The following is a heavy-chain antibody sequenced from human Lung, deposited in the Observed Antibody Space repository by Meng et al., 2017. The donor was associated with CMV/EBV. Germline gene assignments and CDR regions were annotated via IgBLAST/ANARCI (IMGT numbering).Heavy chain of an antibody. CDR2: INAGNGNT. D-gene: IGHD2-2*01. J-gene: IGHJ4*02. V-gene: IGHV1-3*01. Sequence: HVRLVQSGAGVKKPGASVKVSCKSSGYSFTTYAMHWVRQAPGQRLEWMGWINAGNGNTKYSEKFQSRVTITRDTAASTAYMELSSLRSEDTAVYYCARTGCSSSSCYDYWGQGTLVTVSS. CDR1: GYSFTTYA. CDR3: ARTGCSSSSCYDY.